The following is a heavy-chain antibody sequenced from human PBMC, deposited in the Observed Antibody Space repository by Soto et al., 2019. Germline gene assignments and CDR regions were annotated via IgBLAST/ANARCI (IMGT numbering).Heavy chain of an antibody. D-gene: IGHD6-13*01. CDR2: IIPFFGTA. CDR1: GGTFSSYA. V-gene: IGHV1-69*12. Sequence: QVQLVQSGAEVKKPGSSVKVSCKASGGTFSSYAISWVRQAPGQGLEWMGGIIPFFGTANYAQKFQGRVTITAVESTSTAYMELSSLRSDDTAVYYCAREEDVYSSSWYYFDYWGQGTLVTVSS. CDR3: AREEDVYSSSWYYFDY. J-gene: IGHJ4*02.